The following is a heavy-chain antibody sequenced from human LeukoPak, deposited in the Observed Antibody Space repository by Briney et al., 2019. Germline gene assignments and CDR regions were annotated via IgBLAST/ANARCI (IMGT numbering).Heavy chain of an antibody. V-gene: IGHV3-48*03. CDR3: ARGGSFVEY. CDR2: ISSGGSTV. D-gene: IGHD3-10*01. CDR1: GFTFSNYE. Sequence: PGGPLRLSCAASGFTFSNYEMHWVRRAPGKGLEWVSYISSGGSTVYYADSVKGRFTVSRDNAKNSLYLQMSSLRAEDTAVYYCARGGSFVEYWGQGTLVSVSS. J-gene: IGHJ4*02.